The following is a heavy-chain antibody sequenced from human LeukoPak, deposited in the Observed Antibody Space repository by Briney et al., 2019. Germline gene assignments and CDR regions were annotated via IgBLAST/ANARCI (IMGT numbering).Heavy chain of an antibody. Sequence: ASVKVSCKAAGDTFTSYDMNGGLHATGQGLEGRGWMNPNSGNKAYAQKFQGRVTMTSNTSISTAYMELSSLRSEDTAVYYCARVVGATYYYGSGSYPNDYWGQGTLVTVSS. CDR3: ARVVGATYYYGSGSYPNDY. V-gene: IGHV1-8*01. D-gene: IGHD3-10*01. CDR1: GDTFTSYD. J-gene: IGHJ4*02. CDR2: MNPNSGNK.